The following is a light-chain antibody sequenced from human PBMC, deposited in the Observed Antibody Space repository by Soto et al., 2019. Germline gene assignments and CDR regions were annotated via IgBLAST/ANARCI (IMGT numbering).Light chain of an antibody. Sequence: ETVMTQSPVTLSVSPGERATLSCRASQTVSTKLAWYQHKPGQAPRLLIYDVSTRATGVPDRFTGSGSGTEFTLIITTLQAEDSAVYQCQQYSNWPPYTFGQGTKVEIK. V-gene: IGKV3-15*01. CDR3: QQYSNWPPYT. J-gene: IGKJ2*01. CDR1: QTVSTK. CDR2: DVS.